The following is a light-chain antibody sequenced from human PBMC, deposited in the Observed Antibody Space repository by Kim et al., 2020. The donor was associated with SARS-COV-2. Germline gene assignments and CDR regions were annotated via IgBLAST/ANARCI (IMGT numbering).Light chain of an antibody. J-gene: IGLJ3*02. CDR1: TGTVTSFYY. CDR3: LLYYSSPQRWV. Sequence: QAVVTQEPSLTVSPGGTVTLTCASNTGTVTSFYYPNWFQQKPGQAPRALIYSTSNKNSWTPARFSGSLLGGKAALTLSGVQPEDEADYYCLLYYSSPQRWVFGGGTQLTVL. CDR2: STS. V-gene: IGLV7-43*01.